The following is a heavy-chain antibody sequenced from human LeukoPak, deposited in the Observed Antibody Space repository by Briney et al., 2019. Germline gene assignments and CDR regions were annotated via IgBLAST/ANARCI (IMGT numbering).Heavy chain of an antibody. CDR2: IYWDDDK. V-gene: IGHV2-5*02. CDR1: GFSLSTSGVG. Sequence: SGPTLVKATQTLTLTCSFSGFSLSTSGVGVGWIRQSPGKALEWLALIYWDDDKRYSPSLKSRLAIMKDTSNNQVVLIMTNMDPVDTATYFCAHRRSGYNWNHGDFDYWRQGTLVTVSS. J-gene: IGHJ4*02. D-gene: IGHD1-14*01. CDR3: AHRRSGYNWNHGDFDY.